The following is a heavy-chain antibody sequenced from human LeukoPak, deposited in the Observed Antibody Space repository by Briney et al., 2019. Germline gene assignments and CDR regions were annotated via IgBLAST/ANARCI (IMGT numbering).Heavy chain of an antibody. J-gene: IGHJ3*02. V-gene: IGHV5-51*01. CDR3: ARQWELLGDAFDI. D-gene: IGHD1-26*01. CDR1: GYSFTSYW. Sequence: GESLKISCKGSGYSFTSYWIGWVRQMPGKGLEWMGIIYPGDSDTRYSPSFQGQVTISADKSISTAYLQWSSLKASDIAMYYCARQWELLGDAFDIWGQGTMVTVSS. CDR2: IYPGDSDT.